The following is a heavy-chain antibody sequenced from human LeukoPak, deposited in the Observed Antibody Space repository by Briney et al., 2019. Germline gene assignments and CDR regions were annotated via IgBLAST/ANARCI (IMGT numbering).Heavy chain of an antibody. CDR3: ARGEDFERYYLAY. Sequence: SETLSLTCAVSGGSISSSNWWSWIRQPPGKGLEWIGEIYHSGSTNYNPSLKSRATISVDTSKNQFSLKLTSVTAADTAVYFCARGEDFERYYLAYWGQGTLVTVSS. V-gene: IGHV4-4*02. D-gene: IGHD3-9*01. CDR1: GGSISSSNW. CDR2: IYHSGST. J-gene: IGHJ4*02.